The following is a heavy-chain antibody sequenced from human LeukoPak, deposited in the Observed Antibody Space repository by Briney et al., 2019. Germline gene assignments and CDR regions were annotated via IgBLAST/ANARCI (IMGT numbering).Heavy chain of an antibody. Sequence: SVKVSCKASGGTFSSYAISWARQAPGQGLEWMGGIIPIFGTANYAQKFQGRVTITADKSTSTAYMELSSLRSEDTAVYYCASHCSSTSCYAPAEYFQHWGQGTLVTVSS. V-gene: IGHV1-69*06. CDR3: ASHCSSTSCYAPAEYFQH. D-gene: IGHD2-2*01. CDR1: GGTFSSYA. CDR2: IIPIFGTA. J-gene: IGHJ1*01.